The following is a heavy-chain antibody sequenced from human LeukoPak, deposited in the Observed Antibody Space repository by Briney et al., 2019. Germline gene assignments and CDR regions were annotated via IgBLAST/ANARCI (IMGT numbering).Heavy chain of an antibody. CDR3: VTDTVVPLAQIDH. V-gene: IGHV3-15*01. CDR1: GFTFSDAR. D-gene: IGHD2-15*01. Sequence: PGGSLRLTCAASGFTFSDARMSWVRQAPGKGLEWVGRIRSVAAGGTTEYAAPVEGRFIISRDDSKHTLSLQMSSLEIEDTAVYFCVTDTVVPLAQIDHWGQGTLVTVSS. J-gene: IGHJ4*02. CDR2: IRSVAAGGTT.